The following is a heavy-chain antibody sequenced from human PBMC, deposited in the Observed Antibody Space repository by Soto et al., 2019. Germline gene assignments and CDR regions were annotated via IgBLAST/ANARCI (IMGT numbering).Heavy chain of an antibody. CDR3: TSHVAYCRGGSCVDY. CDR2: IRSKANSYAT. CDR1: GFTFSGSA. D-gene: IGHD2-15*01. Sequence: EVQLVESGGGLVQPGGSLKLSCAASGFTFSGSAMHWVRQASGKGLEWVGRIRSKANSYATAYAASVKGRFTISRDDSKNTAYLQMNRLKTEDTAVYSCTSHVAYCRGGSCVDYWGQGTLVTVSS. V-gene: IGHV3-73*01. J-gene: IGHJ4*02.